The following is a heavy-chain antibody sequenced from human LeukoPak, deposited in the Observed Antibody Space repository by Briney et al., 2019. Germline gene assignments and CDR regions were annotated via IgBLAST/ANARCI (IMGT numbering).Heavy chain of an antibody. V-gene: IGHV4-38-2*01. D-gene: IGHD5-12*01. CDR1: GYSISSGYY. J-gene: IGHJ5*02. CDR2: IYHSGST. Sequence: PSETLSLTCAVSGYSISSGYYWGWIRQPPGKGLEWIGSIYHSGSTYYNPSLKSRVTISVDTSKNQFSLKLSSVTAADTAVYCCARSEIVATILSWFDPWGQGTLVTVSS. CDR3: ARSEIVATILSWFDP.